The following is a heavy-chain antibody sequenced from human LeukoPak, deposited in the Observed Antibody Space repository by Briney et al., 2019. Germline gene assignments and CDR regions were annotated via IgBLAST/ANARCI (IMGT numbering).Heavy chain of an antibody. Sequence: GGSLRLSCAASGFTSSSYAMSWVRQAPGKGLEWVSAISGSGGSTYYADSVKGRFTISRDNSKNTLYLQMNSLRAEDTAVYYCAKGIIVTYYYGMDVWGQGTTVTVSS. CDR2: ISGSGGST. CDR1: GFTSSSYA. V-gene: IGHV3-23*01. D-gene: IGHD3-22*01. CDR3: AKGIIVTYYYGMDV. J-gene: IGHJ6*02.